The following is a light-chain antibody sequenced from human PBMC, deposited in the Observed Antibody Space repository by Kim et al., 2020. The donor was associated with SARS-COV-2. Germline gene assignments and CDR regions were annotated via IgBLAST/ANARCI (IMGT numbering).Light chain of an antibody. CDR2: LNSDGSH. Sequence: LGASIKLTCTLSSGHSSYAIAWHQQQPEKGPRYLMKLNSDGSHSKGDGISDRFSGSSSGAERYLTISSLQSEDEADYYCQTWGTVVFGGGTQLTVL. CDR3: QTWGTVV. CDR1: SGHSSYA. V-gene: IGLV4-69*01. J-gene: IGLJ2*01.